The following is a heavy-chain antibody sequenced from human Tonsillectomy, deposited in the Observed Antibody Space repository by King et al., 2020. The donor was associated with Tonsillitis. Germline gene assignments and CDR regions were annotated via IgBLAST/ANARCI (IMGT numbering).Heavy chain of an antibody. V-gene: IGHV4-39*01. Sequence: LQLQESGPGVVKPSETLSLTCTVSGGSISSSDHYWAWIRQPPGKGLEWIGYMCYSGTIFYSPSLKSRITISGGTSENRFSLKLSSVTAADTAVYFCAGYVSGSFDYWGQGALVTVSS. CDR1: GGSISSSDHY. CDR2: MCYSGTI. D-gene: IGHD1-26*01. CDR3: AGYVSGSFDY. J-gene: IGHJ4*02.